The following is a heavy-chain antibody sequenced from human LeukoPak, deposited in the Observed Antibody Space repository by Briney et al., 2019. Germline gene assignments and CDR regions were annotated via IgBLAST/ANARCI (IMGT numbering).Heavy chain of an antibody. CDR2: ISNDGDT. V-gene: IGHV3-13*01. J-gene: IGHJ4*02. Sequence: GGSLRLSCAASGFTVSSNYMSWVRQGPGKGLECVSVISNDGDTYYPGSVKGRFTISRENAKNSLYLQMNSLRAGDTAVYYCARGTVRYCSSTSCYAVYFDYWGQGTLVTVSS. CDR1: GFTVSSNY. D-gene: IGHD2-2*01. CDR3: ARGTVRYCSSTSCYAVYFDY.